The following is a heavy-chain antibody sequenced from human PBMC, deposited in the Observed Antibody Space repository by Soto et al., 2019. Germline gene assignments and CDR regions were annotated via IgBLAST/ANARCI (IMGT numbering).Heavy chain of an antibody. CDR3: ARRANDDYFDYEGQYRYYYYMDV. CDR2: FDPEDGET. CDR1: GYTLTELS. J-gene: IGHJ6*03. D-gene: IGHD4-17*01. V-gene: IGHV1-24*01. Sequence: GASVKVSCKVSGYTLTELSMHWVRQAPGKGLEWMGGFDPEDGETIYAQKFQGRVTMTEDTSTSTAYMELRSLRSDDTAVYYCARRANDDYFDYEGQYRYYYYMDVWGKGTTVTVSS.